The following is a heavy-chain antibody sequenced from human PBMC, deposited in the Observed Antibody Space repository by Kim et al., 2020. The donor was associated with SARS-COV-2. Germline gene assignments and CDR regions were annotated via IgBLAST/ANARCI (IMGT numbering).Heavy chain of an antibody. CDR3: ARGRGNSYFDY. CDR2: IYYSGST. J-gene: IGHJ4*02. V-gene: IGHV4-39*07. Sequence: SETLSLTCTVSGGSISSSSYYWGWIRQPPGKGLEWIGSIYYSGSTYYNPSLKSRVTISVDTSKNQFSLKLSSVTAADTAVYYCARGRGNSYFDYWGQGTLVTVSS. CDR1: GGSISSSSYY. D-gene: IGHD3-10*01.